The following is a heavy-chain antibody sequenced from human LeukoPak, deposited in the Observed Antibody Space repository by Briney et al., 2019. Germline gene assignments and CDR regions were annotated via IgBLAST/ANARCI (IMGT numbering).Heavy chain of an antibody. V-gene: IGHV3-23*01. CDR1: GFTFSSYA. CDR2: ISGSGGST. D-gene: IGHD5-18*01. J-gene: IGHJ4*02. Sequence: GGSLRLSCAASGFTFSSYAMSWVRQAPGKGLEWVSAISGSGGSTYYADSVKGRFTISRDNAKNSLYLQMNSLRAEDTALYYCARSRRGYSYVAFDYWGQGTLVTVSS. CDR3: ARSRRGYSYVAFDY.